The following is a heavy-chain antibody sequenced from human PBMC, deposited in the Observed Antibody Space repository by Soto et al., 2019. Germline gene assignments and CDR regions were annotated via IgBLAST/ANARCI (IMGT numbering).Heavy chain of an antibody. CDR1: GITYTTYA. CDR2: INTGNGNT. D-gene: IGHD5-12*01. Sequence: ASVKVSCKASGITYTTYAIHWVRQAPGQGLEWMGWINTGNGNTRYSQRFQGRVTLTTDTSASTAYMDVSSLTSEDTAVYYCARAISGYVSWGQGTLVIVPQ. V-gene: IGHV1-3*04. J-gene: IGHJ5*02. CDR3: ARAISGYVS.